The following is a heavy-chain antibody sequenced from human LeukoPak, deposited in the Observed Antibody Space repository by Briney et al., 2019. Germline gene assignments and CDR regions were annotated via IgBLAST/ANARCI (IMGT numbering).Heavy chain of an antibody. J-gene: IGHJ4*02. D-gene: IGHD3-9*01. Sequence: SETLSLTCTVSGGSISSSSYYWGWIRQPPGKGLEWIGSIYYSGSTYYNPSLKSRVTISVDTSKNQFSLKLSSVTAADTAVYYCARTYYDILTGYYGDYWGQGTLVTVSS. CDR3: ARTYYDILTGYYGDY. CDR2: IYYSGST. V-gene: IGHV4-39*07. CDR1: GGSISSSSYY.